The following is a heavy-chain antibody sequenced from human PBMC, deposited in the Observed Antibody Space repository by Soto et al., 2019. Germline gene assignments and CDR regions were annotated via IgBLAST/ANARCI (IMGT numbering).Heavy chain of an antibody. CDR3: ARGPAFITMIVVVSFYAPELDY. J-gene: IGHJ4*02. D-gene: IGHD3-22*01. Sequence: QVQLVESGGGVVQPGRSLRLSCAASGFTFSSYAMHWVRQAPGKGLEWVAVISYDGSNKYYADSVKGRFTISRDNSKNTLYLQMNSLRAEDTAVYYCARGPAFITMIVVVSFYAPELDYWGQGTLVTVSS. CDR2: ISYDGSNK. V-gene: IGHV3-30-3*01. CDR1: GFTFSSYA.